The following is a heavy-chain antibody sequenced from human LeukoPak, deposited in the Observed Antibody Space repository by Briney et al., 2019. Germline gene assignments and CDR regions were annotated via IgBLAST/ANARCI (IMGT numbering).Heavy chain of an antibody. CDR2: IYYSGST. J-gene: IGHJ6*02. CDR1: GGSISSYY. V-gene: IGHV4-59*01. CDR3: ARVGMITFGGVIVDYYGMDV. Sequence: SETLSLTCTVSGGSISSYYWSWIRQPPGKGLEWIGYIYYSGSTNYNPSLKSRVTISVDTSKNQFSLKLSSVTAADTAVYYCARVGMITFGGVIVDYYGMDVWGQGTTVTVSS. D-gene: IGHD3-16*02.